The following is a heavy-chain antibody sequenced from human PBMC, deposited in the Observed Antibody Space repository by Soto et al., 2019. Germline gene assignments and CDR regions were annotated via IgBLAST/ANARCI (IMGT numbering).Heavy chain of an antibody. D-gene: IGHD3-3*01. V-gene: IGHV4-59*08. CDR2: IYYSGST. CDR3: ARHSSHYDFWSGYYIRSWFDP. J-gene: IGHJ5*02. CDR1: GGSISSYY. Sequence: SETLSLTCTVSGGSISSYYWSWIRQPPGKGLEWIGYIYYSGSTNYNPSLKSRVTISVDTSKNQFSLKLSSVTAADTAVDYCARHSSHYDFWSGYYIRSWFDPWGQGTLVTVSS.